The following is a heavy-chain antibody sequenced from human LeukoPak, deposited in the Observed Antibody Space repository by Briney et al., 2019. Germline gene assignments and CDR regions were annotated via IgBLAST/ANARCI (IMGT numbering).Heavy chain of an antibody. CDR2: ITSSNNYI. J-gene: IGHJ4*02. CDR3: ARDSGSGSYSYDY. V-gene: IGHV3-21*04. Sequence: GGSLRLSCAGSGFTFSSYSMNWVRQAPGKGLEWVSSITSSNNYIYYADSMKGRFTISRDNAKNSLYLQMNSLRAEDTAVYYCARDSGSGSYSYDYWGQGTLVTVSS. D-gene: IGHD3-10*01. CDR1: GFTFSSYS.